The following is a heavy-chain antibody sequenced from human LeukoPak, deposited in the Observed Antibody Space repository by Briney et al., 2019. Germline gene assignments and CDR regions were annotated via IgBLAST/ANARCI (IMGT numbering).Heavy chain of an antibody. CDR3: TTDVYGDFTY. J-gene: IGHJ4*02. CDR1: GFTFINYG. V-gene: IGHV3-30*02. CDR2: IRYDGTNK. Sequence: GGSLRLSCAASGFTFINYGMHWVRQAPGKGLEWVAFIRYDGTNKYYADSVKGRFTISRDSSKNTLSLQMNSLKTEDTAVYYCTTDVYGDFTYWGQGSLVTVSS. D-gene: IGHD4-17*01.